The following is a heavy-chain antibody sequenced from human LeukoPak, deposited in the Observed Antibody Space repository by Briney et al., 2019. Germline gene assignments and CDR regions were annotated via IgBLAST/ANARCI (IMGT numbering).Heavy chain of an antibody. CDR2: INPNRGGT. CDR1: GYTFTGYY. Sequence: ASVKASCKASGYTFTGYYMHWVRQAPGQGLGWMGCINPNRGGTNYAQKFQGRVTMTRDTSISTAYMELSRLRSDDTAVYYCARETMSWDYDFWSGYYRGKGYYYYYMDVWGKGTTVTVSS. J-gene: IGHJ6*03. CDR3: ARETMSWDYDFWSGYYRGKGYYYYYMDV. V-gene: IGHV1-2*02. D-gene: IGHD3-3*01.